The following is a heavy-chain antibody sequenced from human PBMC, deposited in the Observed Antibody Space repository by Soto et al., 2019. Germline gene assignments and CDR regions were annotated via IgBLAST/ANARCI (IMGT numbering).Heavy chain of an antibody. CDR2: IYYSGST. J-gene: IGHJ4*02. Sequence: SETLSLTCTVSGGSISSSSYYWGWIRQPPGKGLEWIGYIYYSGSTNYNPSLRSRVTISVDTSKNQFSLKLSSVTAADTAVYYCARASRYDSSGYYCDYWGQGTLVTVSS. CDR1: GGSISSSSYY. D-gene: IGHD3-22*01. CDR3: ARASRYDSSGYYCDY. V-gene: IGHV4-61*05.